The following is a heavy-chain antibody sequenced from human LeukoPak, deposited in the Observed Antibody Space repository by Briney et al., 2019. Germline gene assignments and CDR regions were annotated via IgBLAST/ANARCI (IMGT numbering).Heavy chain of an antibody. Sequence: GGSLRLSCEVSGFTFSSYHMNWVRQTPGKGLEWVSSIGSSGSYIYYADSLTGRFTISRDNAKNSLYLQMNSLRSEDTAMYYCARRATTERGHSYGLDFWGQGTLVTVSS. CDR1: GFTFSSYH. J-gene: IGHJ4*02. CDR3: ARRATTERGHSYGLDF. V-gene: IGHV3-21*01. CDR2: IGSSGSYI. D-gene: IGHD5-18*01.